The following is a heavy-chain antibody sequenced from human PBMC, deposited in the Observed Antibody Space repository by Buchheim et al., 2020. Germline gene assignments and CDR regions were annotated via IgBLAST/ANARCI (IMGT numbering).Heavy chain of an antibody. CDR1: GGSFSGYY. CDR3: ARLWFGDHGYYYYGMDV. D-gene: IGHD3-10*01. Sequence: VQLQQWGAGLLKPSETLSLTCAVYGGSFSGYYWSWIRQPPGKGLEWIGEINHSGSTNYNPSLKSRVTISVDTSKNQFSLKLSSVTAADTAVYYCARLWFGDHGYYYYGMDVWGQGTT. J-gene: IGHJ6*02. V-gene: IGHV4-34*01. CDR2: INHSGST.